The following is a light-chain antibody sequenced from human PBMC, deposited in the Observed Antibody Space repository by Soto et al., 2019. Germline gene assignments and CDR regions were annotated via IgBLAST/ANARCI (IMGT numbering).Light chain of an antibody. V-gene: IGLV2-8*01. Sequence: QSALTQPPSASGSPGQSVTISCTGTSSDVGGYNYVSWYQQHPGKAPKLMIYEVSKRPSVVPHRFSGSKSGNTASLTVSGLQAEDEADYYCSSYAGSNNRVVFGGGTKLTVL. CDR2: EVS. CDR3: SSYAGSNNRVV. CDR1: SSDVGGYNY. J-gene: IGLJ2*01.